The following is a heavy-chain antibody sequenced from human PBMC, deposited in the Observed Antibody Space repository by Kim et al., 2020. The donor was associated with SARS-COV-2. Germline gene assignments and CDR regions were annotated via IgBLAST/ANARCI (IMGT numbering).Heavy chain of an antibody. CDR1: GFTFSSYA. CDR3: ASQYYYGSGSYDHYGMDV. D-gene: IGHD3-10*01. J-gene: IGHJ6*02. Sequence: GGSLRLSCAASGFTFSSYAMHWVRQAPGKGLEYVSAISSNGGSTYYANSVKGRFTISRDNSKNTLYLQMGSLRAEDMAVYYCASQYYYGSGSYDHYGMDVWGQGTTVTVSS. CDR2: ISSNGGST. V-gene: IGHV3-64*01.